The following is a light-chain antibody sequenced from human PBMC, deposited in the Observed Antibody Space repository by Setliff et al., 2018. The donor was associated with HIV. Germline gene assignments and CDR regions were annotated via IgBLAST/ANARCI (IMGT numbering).Light chain of an antibody. Sequence: QSALTQPASVSGSPGQSITISCTGNSSDVGSYNLVSWYQRYPGKAPKLTIFEVSKRPSGVSNRFSGSKSGNTASLTISGLQAEDEADYYCCSYTGSSTFDVFGTGTKGTVL. J-gene: IGLJ1*01. CDR1: SSDVGSYNL. CDR3: CSYTGSSTFDV. V-gene: IGLV2-23*02. CDR2: EVS.